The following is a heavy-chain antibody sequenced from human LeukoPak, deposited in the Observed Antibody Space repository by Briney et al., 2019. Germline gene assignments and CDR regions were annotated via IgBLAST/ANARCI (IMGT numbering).Heavy chain of an antibody. CDR2: LNSDGSNT. V-gene: IGHV3-74*01. CDR1: GFTFGTYW. J-gene: IGHJ4*02. CDR3: ARDRGLGTPFDY. D-gene: IGHD7-27*01. Sequence: GGSLRLSCAASGFTFGTYWMHWVRQAPGKGLVWVSRLNSDGSNTAYADSVRGRFTISRDNAENTLYLQMNSLRAEDTAVYYCARDRGLGTPFDYWGQGLLVTVSS.